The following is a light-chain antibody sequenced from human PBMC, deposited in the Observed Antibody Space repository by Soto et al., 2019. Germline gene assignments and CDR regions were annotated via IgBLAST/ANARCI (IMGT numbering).Light chain of an antibody. CDR3: QSFDSSLSGWV. CDR2: GNS. V-gene: IGLV1-40*01. CDR1: SSNIGSGYD. J-gene: IGLJ3*02. Sequence: QSVLTQPPSVSGAPGQRVSISCTGSSSNIGSGYDVHWYQQLPGTAPKLLIFGNSNRASGVPDRFSGSKSGTSASLAITGLQAEDEADYYCQSFDSSLSGWVFGGWTQLTVL.